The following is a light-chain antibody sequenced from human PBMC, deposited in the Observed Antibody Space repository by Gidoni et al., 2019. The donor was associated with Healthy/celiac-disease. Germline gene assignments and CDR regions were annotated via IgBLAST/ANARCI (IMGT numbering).Light chain of an antibody. CDR1: QSVLYSSNNKNY. CDR2: WAS. CDR3: QQYYSTPIT. V-gene: IGKV4-1*01. Sequence: DIVMTQSPDSLAVSLGERATINCKSSQSVLYSSNNKNYLAWYQQKPGQPPKLLIYWASTRESGVPDRFSGSGSGTEFTLTISSLQAEDVAVYYCQQYYSTPITFXQXTRLXIK. J-gene: IGKJ5*01.